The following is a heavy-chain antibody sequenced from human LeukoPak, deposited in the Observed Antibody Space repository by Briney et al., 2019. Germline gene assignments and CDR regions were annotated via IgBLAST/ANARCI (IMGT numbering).Heavy chain of an antibody. J-gene: IGHJ6*03. V-gene: IGHV1-8*03. D-gene: IGHD3-10*01. Sequence: ASVKVSCKASGYTFSDYYIHWVRQAPGQGLEWMGWMNPNSGNAGYAQKFQGRVTITRNTSISTAYMELSSLRSEDTAVYYCARGRVVRGVMVYYYMDVWGKGTTVTVSS. CDR3: ARGRVVRGVMVYYYMDV. CDR1: GYTFSDYY. CDR2: MNPNSGNA.